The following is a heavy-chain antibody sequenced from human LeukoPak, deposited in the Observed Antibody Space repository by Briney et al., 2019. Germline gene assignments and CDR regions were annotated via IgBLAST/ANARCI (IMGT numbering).Heavy chain of an antibody. CDR3: AKGDYDSQPGLPGDAFDI. D-gene: IGHD3-22*01. V-gene: IGHV1-2*02. CDR2: INPNSGGT. CDR1: GYTFTGYY. Sequence: ASVKVSCKASGYTFTGYYMHWVRQAPGQGLEWMGWINPNSGGTNYAQKFQGRVTMTRDTSISTAYMELSRLRSDDTAVYYCAKGDYDSQPGLPGDAFDIWGQGTMVTVSS. J-gene: IGHJ3*02.